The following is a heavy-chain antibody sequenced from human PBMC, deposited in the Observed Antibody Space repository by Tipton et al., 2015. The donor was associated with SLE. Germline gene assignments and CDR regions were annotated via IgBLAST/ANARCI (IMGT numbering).Heavy chain of an antibody. CDR3: RRDAHFVF. CDR2: INQDGSEK. Sequence: SLRLSCAASGFTFSNFYMSWVRQAPGKGLEWVANINQDGSEKHYVDSVNGRFTISRDNAKNSLYLQMNSLRAEDTAVYYCRRDAHFVFWGQGTLVTVSS. J-gene: IGHJ4*02. V-gene: IGHV3-7*01. CDR1: GFTFSNFY.